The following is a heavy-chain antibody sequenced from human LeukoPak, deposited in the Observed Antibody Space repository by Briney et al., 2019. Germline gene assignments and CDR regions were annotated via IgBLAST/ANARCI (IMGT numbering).Heavy chain of an antibody. CDR3: ARMDSSSWYQSAFDI. J-gene: IGHJ3*02. D-gene: IGHD6-13*01. Sequence: SETLSLTCTVSGGSINNYYWSWVRQPPGAGLEWLAYIYYTGSTNYNPSLKTRLTISVDTSKNQFSLRLNSVTAADTAVYYCARMDSSSWYQSAFDIWGQGTMVTVSS. CDR2: IYYTGST. CDR1: GGSINNYY. V-gene: IGHV4-59*01.